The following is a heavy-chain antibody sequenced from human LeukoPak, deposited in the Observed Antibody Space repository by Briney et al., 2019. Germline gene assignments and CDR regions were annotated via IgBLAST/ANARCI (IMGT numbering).Heavy chain of an antibody. CDR2: IYYSGST. CDR3: ARSPVVVTANHAFDV. V-gene: IGHV4-39*01. D-gene: IGHD2-21*02. CDR1: GGSISGSNYY. Sequence: SETLSLTCTVSGGSISGSNYYWGWIRQPPGKGLEWLGSIYYSGSTYYNPSLKSRVTISVGTSKNQFSLKLSSVTAADTAVYYCARSPVVVTANHAFDVWGQGTMVTVSS. J-gene: IGHJ3*01.